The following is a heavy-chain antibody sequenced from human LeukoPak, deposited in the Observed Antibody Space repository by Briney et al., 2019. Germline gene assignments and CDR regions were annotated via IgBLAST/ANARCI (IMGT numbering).Heavy chain of an antibody. V-gene: IGHV3-53*01. CDR2: IYSGGST. CDR1: GFTFSSYG. Sequence: GGSLRLSCAASGFTFSSYGMSWVRQAPGKGLEWVSVIYSGGSTYYADSVKGRFTISRDNSKNTLYLQMNSLRAEDTAVYYCARGGIAVAGIDYWGQGTLVTVSS. D-gene: IGHD6-19*01. J-gene: IGHJ4*02. CDR3: ARGGIAVAGIDY.